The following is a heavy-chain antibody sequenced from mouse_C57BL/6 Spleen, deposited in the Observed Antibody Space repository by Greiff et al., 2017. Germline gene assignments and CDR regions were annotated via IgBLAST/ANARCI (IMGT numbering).Heavy chain of an antibody. D-gene: IGHD1-1*01. V-gene: IGHV10-3*01. CDR1: GFTFNTYA. J-gene: IGHJ4*01. CDR2: IRSKSSNYAT. CDR3: VRAHYYGSSLYYYAMDY. Sequence: EVHLVESGGGLVQPKGSLKLSCAASGFTFNTYAMHWVRQAPGKGLEWVARIRSKSSNYATYYADSVKDRFTISRDDSQSMLYLQMNNLKTEDTAMYYCVRAHYYGSSLYYYAMDYWGQGTSVTVSS.